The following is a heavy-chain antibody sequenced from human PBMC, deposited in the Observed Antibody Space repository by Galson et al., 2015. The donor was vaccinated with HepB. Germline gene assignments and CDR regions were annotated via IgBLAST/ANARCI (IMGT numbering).Heavy chain of an antibody. V-gene: IGHV4-31*03. CDR1: GYSVTTGGFF. CDR3: ARMARKAGWFDT. J-gene: IGHJ5*02. D-gene: IGHD5-24*01. CDR2: IYYAGST. Sequence: TLSLTCSVSGYSVTTGGFFWAWIRHHPRQGLEWIGHIYYAGSTSYNPSLETRVSISVGTSNNQFSLNLTSVTAADSAVYFCARMARKAGWFDTWGQGTLVTVPA.